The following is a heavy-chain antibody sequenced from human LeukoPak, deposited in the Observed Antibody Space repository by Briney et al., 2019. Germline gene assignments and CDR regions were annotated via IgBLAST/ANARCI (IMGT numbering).Heavy chain of an antibody. D-gene: IGHD6-6*01. CDR3: ARDPQLGPFDY. CDR2: IYTSGRT. Sequence: SETLSLTCTVSGGSISSYYWSWIRQPAGQGLEWIGRIYTSGRTNYNPSLKSRVTMSVDTSKKQFSLKLSSVTAADTAVYYCARDPQLGPFDYWGQGTLVTVSS. J-gene: IGHJ4*02. CDR1: GGSISSYY. V-gene: IGHV4-4*07.